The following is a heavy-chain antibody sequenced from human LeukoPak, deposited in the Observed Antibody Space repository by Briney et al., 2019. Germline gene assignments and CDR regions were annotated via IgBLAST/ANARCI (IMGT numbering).Heavy chain of an antibody. CDR3: ASGRGGTAMAGSFDY. J-gene: IGHJ4*02. CDR2: ISYDGSNK. D-gene: IGHD5-18*01. V-gene: IGHV3-30*04. CDR1: GFTSSSYA. Sequence: GGSLRLSCAASGFTSSSYAMHWVRQAPGKGLEWVAVISYDGSNKYYADSVKGRFTISRDNSKNTLYLQMNSLRAEDTAVYYCASGRGGTAMAGSFDYWGQGTLVTVSS.